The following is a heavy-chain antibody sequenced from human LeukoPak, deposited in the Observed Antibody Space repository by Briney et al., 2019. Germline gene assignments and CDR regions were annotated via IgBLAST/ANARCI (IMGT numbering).Heavy chain of an antibody. CDR3: AKGSYDSSGYPGY. CDR1: GFTFSSYG. Sequence: QTGGSLRLPCAASGFTFSSYGMHWVRQAPGKGLEWVAVISYDGSNKYYADSVKGRFTISRDNSKNTLYLQMNSLRAEDTAVYYCAKGSYDSSGYPGYWGQGTLVTVSS. CDR2: ISYDGSNK. D-gene: IGHD3-22*01. J-gene: IGHJ4*02. V-gene: IGHV3-30*18.